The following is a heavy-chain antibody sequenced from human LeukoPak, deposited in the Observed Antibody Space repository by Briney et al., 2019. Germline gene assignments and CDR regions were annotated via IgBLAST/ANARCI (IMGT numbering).Heavy chain of an antibody. CDR1: GYTFTSCY. J-gene: IGHJ5*02. V-gene: IGHV1-46*01. D-gene: IGHD6-19*01. CDR3: ARGRQWLGFDP. Sequence: GASVKVSCKASGYTFTSCYMLWVRQAPGQGLEWMGIINPSGGSTSYAQRFQGRVTMTRDTSTSTVYMELSSLRSEDTAVYYCARGRQWLGFDPWGQGTLVTVSS. CDR2: INPSGGST.